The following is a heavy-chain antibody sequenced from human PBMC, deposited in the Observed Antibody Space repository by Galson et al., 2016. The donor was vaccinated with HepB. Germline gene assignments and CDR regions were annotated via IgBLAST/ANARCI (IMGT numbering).Heavy chain of an antibody. Sequence: SVKVSCKASGYIFTTYDMHWVRQSPGQRPEWMGWISAGSGNTKYSQNFQDRVTITRDTSERTHYMELSSLTSEDTAVYYCARDHIGNLDVWGQGTTVTVSS. D-gene: IGHD2-21*01. CDR3: ARDHIGNLDV. CDR2: ISAGSGNT. CDR1: GYIFTTYD. V-gene: IGHV1-3*01. J-gene: IGHJ6*02.